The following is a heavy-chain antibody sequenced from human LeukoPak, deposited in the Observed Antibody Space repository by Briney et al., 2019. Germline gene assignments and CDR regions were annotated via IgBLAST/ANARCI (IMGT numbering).Heavy chain of an antibody. J-gene: IGHJ1*01. CDR1: GFTFSGYW. D-gene: IGHD5-18*01. Sequence: GGSLRLSCAASGFTFSGYWMHWVRQAPGKGLVWVSHINIDGGSTSYADSVKGRFTISGDNSKNTLYLQMNSLGAEDTAVYYCAKGAGDTSMVLQYFQHWGQGTLVTVSS. CDR2: INIDGGST. V-gene: IGHV3-74*01. CDR3: AKGAGDTSMVLQYFQH.